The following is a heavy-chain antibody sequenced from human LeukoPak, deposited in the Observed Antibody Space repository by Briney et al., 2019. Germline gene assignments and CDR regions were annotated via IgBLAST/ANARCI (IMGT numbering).Heavy chain of an antibody. J-gene: IGHJ4*02. V-gene: IGHV1-46*01. CDR3: ARDPHEFSSGWSHFDY. Sequence: ASVKLSCKASGYTSSNYCIHWLRQAPGQGFEWMGIFNPTYSIPIYAPTFEGRVTMTSDMSTSTAYMELRSLRSDDTAVYYCARDPHEFSSGWSHFDYWGQGTLVTVSS. CDR2: FNPTYSIP. D-gene: IGHD6-19*01. CDR1: GYTSSNYC.